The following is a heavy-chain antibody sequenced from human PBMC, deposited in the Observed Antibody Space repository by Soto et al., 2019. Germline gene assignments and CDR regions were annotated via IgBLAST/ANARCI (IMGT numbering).Heavy chain of an antibody. CDR2: INHSGST. Sequence: SETLSLTCAVYGGSFSGYYWTWIRQPPGTGLEWIGEINHSGSTNYNPSLKSRVTISVDTSKNQFSLQLNSVTPEDTAVYYCARDLVLEWYYGLDVWGQGTTVTVSS. V-gene: IGHV4-34*01. D-gene: IGHD3-3*01. J-gene: IGHJ6*02. CDR3: ARDLVLEWYYGLDV. CDR1: GGSFSGYY.